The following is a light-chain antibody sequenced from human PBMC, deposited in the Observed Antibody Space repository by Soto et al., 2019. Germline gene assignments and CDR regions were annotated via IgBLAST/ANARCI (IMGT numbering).Light chain of an antibody. V-gene: IGKV2-28*01. CDR1: QSLLHSNGYNY. CDR2: LGS. J-gene: IGKJ2*01. Sequence: EIVLTQAPRSLPVTPGEPASISCRSSQSLLHSNGYNYLDWYLQKPGQSPQLLIYLGSNRASGVPDRCSGSGSGPDFTLKISRVEAEDVGVYYCMQALQTPYTLGQGTKLEIK. CDR3: MQALQTPYT.